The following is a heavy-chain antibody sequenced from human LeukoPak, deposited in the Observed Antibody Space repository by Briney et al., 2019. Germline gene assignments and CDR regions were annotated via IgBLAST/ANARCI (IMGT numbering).Heavy chain of an antibody. V-gene: IGHV3-7*01. CDR1: GFTFSSSW. CDR3: ARGPTNGQAFDY. Sequence: GGSLRLSCVASGFTFSSSWMTWVRQAPGKGLEWVASIREDGSQKTAVDSVRGRFTISRDNAKNSVYLQMDSRRAEDTAVYYCARGPTNGQAFDYWGQGTLVTVSS. D-gene: IGHD2-8*01. CDR2: IREDGSQK. J-gene: IGHJ4*02.